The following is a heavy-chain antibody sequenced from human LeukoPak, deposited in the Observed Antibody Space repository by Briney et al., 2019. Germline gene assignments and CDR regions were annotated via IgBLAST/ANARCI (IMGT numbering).Heavy chain of an antibody. CDR3: ANRMYGWYQIDY. CDR1: GFSFSDYA. CDR2: ITGPGEGT. J-gene: IGHJ4*02. D-gene: IGHD6-19*01. V-gene: IGHV3-23*01. Sequence: GGSLRLSCAASGFSFSDYAMSWVRQAPGKGLEWVSAITGPGEGTWYADSVQGRFTTSRDNSKNTLYLQMNSLRAEDTAVYFCANRMYGWYQIDYWGQGNLVTVSS.